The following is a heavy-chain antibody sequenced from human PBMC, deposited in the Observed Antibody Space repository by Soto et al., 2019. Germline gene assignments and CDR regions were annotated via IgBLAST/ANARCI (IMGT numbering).Heavy chain of an antibody. J-gene: IGHJ5*02. CDR1: GFTFNTYD. CDR3: VRSGTARLLRHSWFDT. V-gene: IGHV3-21*01. Sequence: SGGGLVKPGGSLRLSCAASGFTFNTYDMNWVRQAPGKGLEWVSSITTSSAYIYYADSLKGRITISRDNAKNSLFLQMNSLRAEDTAVYYCVRSGTARLLRHSWFDTWGQGTLVTVSS. CDR2: ITTSSAYI. D-gene: IGHD2-21*01.